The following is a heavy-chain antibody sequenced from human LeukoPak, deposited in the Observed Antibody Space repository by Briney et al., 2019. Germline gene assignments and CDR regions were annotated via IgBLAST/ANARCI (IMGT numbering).Heavy chain of an antibody. CDR1: GGSISSSSYY. V-gene: IGHV4-39*01. J-gene: IGHJ5*02. CDR3: ARHPPHELPVGLWFGDHPNRFDP. D-gene: IGHD3-10*01. CDR2: IYYSGST. Sequence: SETLSLTCTVSGGSISSSSYYWGWIRQPPGKGLRWIGSIYYSGSTYYNPSLKSRVTISVDTSKNQFSLKLSSVTAADTAVYYCARHPPHELPVGLWFGDHPNRFDPWGQGTLVTVSS.